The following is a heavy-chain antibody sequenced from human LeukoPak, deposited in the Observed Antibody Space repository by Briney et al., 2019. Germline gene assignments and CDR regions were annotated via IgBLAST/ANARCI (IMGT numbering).Heavy chain of an antibody. CDR2: IVHDGSEK. CDR1: GLTFSRHP. D-gene: IGHD3-10*02. V-gene: IGHV3-30*04. CDR3: TELGITMIGGV. Sequence: PGRSLRPSCAASGLTFSRHPKHWVRQAPGQGLEWVAVIVHDGSEKYYEESVKGRFTISRDNSKNTVYLQMNSLRAEDTAVYYCTELGITMIGGVWGKGTTVTISS. J-gene: IGHJ6*04.